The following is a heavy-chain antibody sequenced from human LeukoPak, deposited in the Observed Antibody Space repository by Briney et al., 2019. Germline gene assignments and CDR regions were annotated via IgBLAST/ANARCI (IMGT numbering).Heavy chain of an antibody. J-gene: IGHJ4*02. V-gene: IGHV1-18*04. Sequence: ASVKVSCKASGYTFTGYYMHWVRQAPGQGLEWMGWISAYNGNTNYAQKLQGRVTMATDTSTSTAYMELRSLRSDDTAVYYCARTESLPAAPRGYWGQGTLVTVSS. CDR1: GYTFTGYY. CDR3: ARTESLPAAPRGY. D-gene: IGHD2-2*01. CDR2: ISAYNGNT.